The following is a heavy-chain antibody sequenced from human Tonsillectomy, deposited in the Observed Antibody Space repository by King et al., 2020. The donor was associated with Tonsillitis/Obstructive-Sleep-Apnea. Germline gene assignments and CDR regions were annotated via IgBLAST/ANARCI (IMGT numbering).Heavy chain of an antibody. CDR3: ARDRERGYDFWSGRLYYYYFGMDV. V-gene: IGHV1-2*02. D-gene: IGHD3-3*01. CDR1: GYIFTGHY. Sequence: QLVQSGAEVKKPGASLKVSCKASGYIFTGHYMHWVRQAPGQGLEWMGWINPNSGGTNYAQRFQGRVTMTRDTSISTAYMELSRLRSDDTAVYYCARDRERGYDFWSGRLYYYYFGMDVWGQGTTVTVSS. J-gene: IGHJ6*02. CDR2: INPNSGGT.